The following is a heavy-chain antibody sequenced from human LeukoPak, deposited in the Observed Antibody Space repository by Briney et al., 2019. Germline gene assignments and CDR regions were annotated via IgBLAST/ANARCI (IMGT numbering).Heavy chain of an antibody. CDR2: IIPIFGTA. CDR3: ARDRYYHDSSGYYYHYAFDI. D-gene: IGHD3-22*01. Sequence: ASVKVSCKASGGTFSSYAISWVRQAPGQGLEWMGRIIPIFGTANYAQKFQGRVTITTDESTSTAYMELSSLRSEDTAVYYCARDRYYHDSSGYYYHYAFDIWGQGTMVTVSS. V-gene: IGHV1-69*05. CDR1: GGTFSSYA. J-gene: IGHJ3*02.